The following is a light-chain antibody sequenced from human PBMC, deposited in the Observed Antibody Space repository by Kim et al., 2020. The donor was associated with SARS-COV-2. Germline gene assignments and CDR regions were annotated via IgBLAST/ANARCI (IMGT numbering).Light chain of an antibody. J-gene: IGKJ1*01. CDR1: QSISNH. V-gene: IGKV1-39*01. CDR3: QQSSSTRD. Sequence: FASVGDRVAITCRASQSISNHLNWYQQKAGKAPKLLIYAASSLQSGVPSRFSGSGSGTDFTLIISSLQPEDFATYYCQQSSSTRDFGQGTKVDIK. CDR2: AAS.